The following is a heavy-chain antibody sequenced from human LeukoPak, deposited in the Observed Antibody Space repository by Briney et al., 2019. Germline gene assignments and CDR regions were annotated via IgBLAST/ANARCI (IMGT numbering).Heavy chain of an antibody. D-gene: IGHD1-14*01. CDR1: GGSISSSSYY. CDR2: IYYSGST. CDR3: ARSRIRYYYYYGMDV. Sequence: PSETLSLTCTVSGGSISSSSYYWGWIRQPPGKGLEWIGSIYYSGSTYYNPSLKSRVTISVDTSKNQFSLKLSSVTAADTAVYYCARSRIRYYYYYGMDVWGQGTTVTVSS. V-gene: IGHV4-39*07. J-gene: IGHJ6*02.